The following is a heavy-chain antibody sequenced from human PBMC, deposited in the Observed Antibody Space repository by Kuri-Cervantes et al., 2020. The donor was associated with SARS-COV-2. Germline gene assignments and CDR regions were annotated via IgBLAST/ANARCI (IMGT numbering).Heavy chain of an antibody. CDR2: ISYDGSNK. CDR1: GFSFSMYV. J-gene: IGHJ3*02. CDR3: AREGDIVVVHDAFDI. Sequence: GESLKISCTVSGFSFSMYVMTWVRQAPGKGPEWVAVISYDGSNKYYADSVKGRFTISRDNSKNTLYLQMNSLRAEDTAVYYCAREGDIVVVHDAFDIWGQGTMVTVSS. D-gene: IGHD2-2*01. V-gene: IGHV3-30-3*01.